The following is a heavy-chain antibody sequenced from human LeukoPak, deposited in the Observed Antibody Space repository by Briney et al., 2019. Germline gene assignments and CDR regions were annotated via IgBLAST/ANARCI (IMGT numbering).Heavy chain of an antibody. D-gene: IGHD7-27*01. CDR1: GYTFTSYG. J-gene: IGHJ4*02. V-gene: IGHV1-18*01. CDR2: ISAYNGNT. CDR3: ARDVGHLTGDYFDY. Sequence: ASVKVSCKASGYTFTSYGISGVRQAPGQGLEWMGWISAYNGNTNYAQKLQGRVTMTTDTSTSTVYMELSSLRSEDTAVYYCARDVGHLTGDYFDYWGQGTLVTVSS.